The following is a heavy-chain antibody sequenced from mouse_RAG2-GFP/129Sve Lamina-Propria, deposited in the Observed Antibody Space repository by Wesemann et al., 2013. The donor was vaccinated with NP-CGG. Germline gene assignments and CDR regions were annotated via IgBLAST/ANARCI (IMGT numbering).Heavy chain of an antibody. V-gene: IGHV14-1*01. CDR3: TGGSWFAY. Sequence: GTELVKPGASVKLSCKASGYTFTSYWMHWVKQRPGQGLEWIGRIDPEDGDTEYAPKFQGKATMTADTSSNTAYLQLSSLTSEDTAVYYCTGGSWFAYWGQGTLVTVSA. J-gene: IGHJ3*01. CDR2: IDPEDGDT. CDR1: GYTFTSYW.